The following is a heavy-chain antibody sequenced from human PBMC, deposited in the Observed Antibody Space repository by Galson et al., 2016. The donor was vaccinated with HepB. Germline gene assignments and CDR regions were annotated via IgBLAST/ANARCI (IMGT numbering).Heavy chain of an antibody. J-gene: IGHJ4*02. V-gene: IGHV3-66*02. D-gene: IGHD1-14*01. CDR1: GFTVSSNY. CDR2: IYSGGTT. CDR3: AKCPPGTRGSLDS. Sequence: SLRLSCAASGFTVSSNYMTWVRQAPEKGLEYVSVIYSGGTTYHADSVKGRFTISRDNSKNTLFLQMNTLRAEDTAVYYCAKCPPGTRGSLDSWGQGTLVTVSS.